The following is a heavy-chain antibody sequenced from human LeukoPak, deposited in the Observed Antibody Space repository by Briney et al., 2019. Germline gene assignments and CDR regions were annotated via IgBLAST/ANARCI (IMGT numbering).Heavy chain of an antibody. CDR1: GFTFSSYW. Sequence: GGSLRLSCAASGFTFSSYWMSWVRQAPGKGLEWVANIKQNGSEKYYVDSVKGRFTISRDNAKNSLYLEMNSLRAEDTAVYYCVRERTNYYDSSGYYWGQGTLVTVSS. CDR3: VRERTNYYDSSGYY. V-gene: IGHV3-7*05. J-gene: IGHJ4*02. D-gene: IGHD3-22*01. CDR2: IKQNGSEK.